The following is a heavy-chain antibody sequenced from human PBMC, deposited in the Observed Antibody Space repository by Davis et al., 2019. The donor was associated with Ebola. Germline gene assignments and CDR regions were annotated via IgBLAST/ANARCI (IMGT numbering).Heavy chain of an antibody. CDR3: ARHGDYDPWFDP. CDR1: GGTFSSYS. J-gene: IGHJ5*02. CDR2: IIPVYGTT. D-gene: IGHD4-17*01. V-gene: IGHV1-69*13. Sequence: AASVKVSCKASGGTFSSYSISWVRQAPGQGLEWMGAIIPVYGTTTYAQAFQDRVIMTADESTSTAYMERSSVRPDDTAVYYCARHGDYDPWFDPWGQGTLVTVSS.